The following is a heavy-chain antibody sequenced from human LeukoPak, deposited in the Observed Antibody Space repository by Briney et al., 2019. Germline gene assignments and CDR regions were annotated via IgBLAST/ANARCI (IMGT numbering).Heavy chain of an antibody. Sequence: SVKVSCKASGGSFSTYVITWVRQAPGQGLEWMGGIVPVFGTRNYAQKLQGRITIAADELTGTSYMELSSLRSEDTAVYYCAREGASHYDSTSDYWGQGTLVTVSA. CDR3: AREGASHYDSTSDY. CDR1: GGSFSTYV. V-gene: IGHV1-69*13. J-gene: IGHJ4*02. D-gene: IGHD3-22*01. CDR2: IVPVFGTR.